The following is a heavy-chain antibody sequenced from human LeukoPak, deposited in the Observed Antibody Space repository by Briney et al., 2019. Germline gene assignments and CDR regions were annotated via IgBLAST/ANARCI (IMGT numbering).Heavy chain of an antibody. CDR1: GGSFSGYY. CDR3: ARGRRMRITMIVVVITEKYFDY. Sequence: SETLFLTCAVYGGSFSGYYWSWIRQPPGEGLEWIGEINHSGSTNYNPSLKSRVTISVDTSKNQFSLKLSSVTAADTAVYYCARGRRMRITMIVVVITEKYFDYWGQGTLVTVSS. V-gene: IGHV4-34*01. J-gene: IGHJ4*02. D-gene: IGHD3-22*01. CDR2: INHSGST.